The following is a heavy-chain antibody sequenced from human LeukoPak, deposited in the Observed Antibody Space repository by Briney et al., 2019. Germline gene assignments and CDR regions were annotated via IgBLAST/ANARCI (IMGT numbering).Heavy chain of an antibody. CDR2: IIPIFGTA. V-gene: IGHV1-69*01. D-gene: IGHD3-22*01. CDR3: ARGPDDSSGHINEYYFDY. J-gene: IGHJ4*02. CDR1: GGTFSSYA. Sequence: GSSVKVSCKASGGTFSSYAISWVRQAPGQGLEWMGGIIPIFGTANYAQKFQGRVTITADESTSTAYMELSSLRSEDTAVYYFARGPDDSSGHINEYYFDYWGQGTLVTVSS.